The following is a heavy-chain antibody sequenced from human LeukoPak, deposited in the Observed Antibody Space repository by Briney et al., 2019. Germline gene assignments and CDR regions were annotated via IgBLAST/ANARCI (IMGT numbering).Heavy chain of an antibody. Sequence: PGGSLRLSCAASGFTVSSNYMSWVRQAPGKGLEWVSVIYSGGSTYYADSVKGRFTISRDNSKNTLYLQMNSLRAEGTAVYYCARYGSGSYPLIDDALDIWGQGTMVTVSS. CDR2: IYSGGST. D-gene: IGHD3-10*01. CDR3: ARYGSGSYPLIDDALDI. CDR1: GFTVSSNY. V-gene: IGHV3-53*01. J-gene: IGHJ3*02.